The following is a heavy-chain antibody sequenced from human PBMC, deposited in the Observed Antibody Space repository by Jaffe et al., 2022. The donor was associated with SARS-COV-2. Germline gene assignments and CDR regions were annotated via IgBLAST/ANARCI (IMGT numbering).Heavy chain of an antibody. CDR3: ANARGSSSEPRFFY. CDR2: ISDSGDIT. D-gene: IGHD6-6*01. V-gene: IGHV3-23*01. J-gene: IGHJ4*02. Sequence: EVQLLESGGGLVQPGGSLRLSCAASGFTFSTYAMNWVRQAPGKGLEWVSSISDSGDITHYADSVKGRFTISRDNSKNTLCLQMNSLRVEDAAVYYCANARGSSSEPRFFYWGQGTLVTVSS. CDR1: GFTFSTYA.